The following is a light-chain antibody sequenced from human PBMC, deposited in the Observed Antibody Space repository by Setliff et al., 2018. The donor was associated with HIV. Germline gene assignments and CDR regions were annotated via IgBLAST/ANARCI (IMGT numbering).Light chain of an antibody. CDR1: SSDVGTYNF. CDR2: DVS. Sequence: QSALAQPASVSGSPGQSITISCTGTSSDVGTYNFISWYQQHPGKGPKLMIYDVSNRSSGVSNRFSGSKSGNTASLTISGLQAADEADYYCSSYTSSTPRYVFGTGTKFTVL. V-gene: IGLV2-14*03. J-gene: IGLJ1*01. CDR3: SSYTSSTPRYV.